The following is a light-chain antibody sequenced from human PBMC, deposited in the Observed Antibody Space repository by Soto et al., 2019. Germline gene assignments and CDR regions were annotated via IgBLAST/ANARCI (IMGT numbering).Light chain of an antibody. CDR2: DVS. V-gene: IGLV2-14*01. CDR3: SSYTSSDSWV. CDR1: SSDVGGYNY. Sequence: QSALTQPASVSGSPGQSITISCTGTSSDVGGYNYVSWYQQHSGTAPKLMIFDVSNWPSGVSNRFSGSKSGNTASLTISGLQAEDEADYYCSSYTSSDSWVFGGGTKLTVL. J-gene: IGLJ3*02.